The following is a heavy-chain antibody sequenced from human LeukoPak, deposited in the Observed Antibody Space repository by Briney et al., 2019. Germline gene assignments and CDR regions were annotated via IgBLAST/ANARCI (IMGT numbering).Heavy chain of an antibody. J-gene: IGHJ5*02. CDR2: INPNRGGT. D-gene: IGHD6-19*01. V-gene: IGHV1-2*02. CDR3: ARDLRRGSSGWYWGDWFDP. CDR1: GYTFTGYY. Sequence: ASVKVSCKASGYTFTGYYMHWVRPAPGQGLEWMGWINPNRGGTNYAQKFQGRVTMTRDTSISTAYMELSRLRSDDTAVYYCARDLRRGSSGWYWGDWFDPWGQGTLVTVSS.